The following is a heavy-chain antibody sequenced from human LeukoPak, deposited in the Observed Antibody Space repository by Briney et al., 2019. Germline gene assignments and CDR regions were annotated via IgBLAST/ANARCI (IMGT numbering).Heavy chain of an antibody. Sequence: PSETLSLTCTVSGGSISSSSYYWGWIRQPPGKGLEWIGSIYYSGSTYYNPSLKSRVTISVDTSKNQFSLKLSSVTAADTAVYYCARDLHHYYDSSGYLGEYFQHWGQGTLVTVSS. CDR1: GGSISSSSYY. V-gene: IGHV4-39*02. J-gene: IGHJ1*01. CDR2: IYYSGST. D-gene: IGHD3-22*01. CDR3: ARDLHHYYDSSGYLGEYFQH.